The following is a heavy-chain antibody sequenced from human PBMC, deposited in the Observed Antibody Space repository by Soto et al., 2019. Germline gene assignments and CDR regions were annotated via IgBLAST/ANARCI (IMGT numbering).Heavy chain of an antibody. CDR2: ISGSGGST. CDR3: AKWGSRSVWYLDL. D-gene: IGHD3-10*01. Sequence: AGGALRVSCGGSGVTFSSDGMSGGRQAPGKGREWVSAISGSGGSTYYADSVKGRFTISRDNSKNTLYLQMNSLRAEDTAVYYCAKWGSRSVWYLDLWGRGTLVTVSS. J-gene: IGHJ2*01. V-gene: IGHV3-23*01. CDR1: GVTFSSDG.